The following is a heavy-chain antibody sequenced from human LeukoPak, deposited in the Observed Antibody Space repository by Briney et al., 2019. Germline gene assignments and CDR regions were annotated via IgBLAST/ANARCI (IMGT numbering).Heavy chain of an antibody. CDR1: GFTFSNYW. J-gene: IGHJ4*02. D-gene: IGHD4-11*01. CDR2: ISQDGSGK. CDR3: VRDNPLQQGFAY. V-gene: IGHV3-7*03. Sequence: PGGSLRLSCGASGFTFSNYWMSWVRQAPGKGLEWVINISQDGSGKNYADSVEGRFTISRDNAKNSLYLQMNSLRAEDTAVYCCVRDNPLQQGFAYWGQGTLVTVSS.